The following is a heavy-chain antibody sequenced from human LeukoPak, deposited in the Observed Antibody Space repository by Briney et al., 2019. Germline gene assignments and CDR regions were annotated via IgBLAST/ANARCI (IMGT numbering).Heavy chain of an antibody. CDR3: ARDLYQLLPYYYYYYMDV. V-gene: IGHV4-38-2*02. J-gene: IGHJ6*03. D-gene: IGHD2-2*01. CDR2: IYHSGTT. CDR1: GFSISSTYY. Sequence: PSETLSLTCTVSGFSISSTYYWGWIRQPPGKGLEWIGSIYHSGTTYYNPSLKSRVTISVDTSKNQFSLKLSSVTAADTAVYYCARDLYQLLPYYYYYYMDVWGKGTTVTVSS.